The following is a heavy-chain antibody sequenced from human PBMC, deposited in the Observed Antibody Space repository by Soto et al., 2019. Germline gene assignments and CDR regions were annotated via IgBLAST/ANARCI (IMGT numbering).Heavy chain of an antibody. D-gene: IGHD1-26*01. CDR2: IYPDDSDT. V-gene: IGHV5-51*01. J-gene: IGHJ5*02. Sequence: GESLKISCKASGYRFSNYWICWVRQMPGKGLELMGIIYPDDSDTRYSPSFQGQVTISADKSITTAYLQWSSLKASDTAMYYCARFPSGRDPNWFDPWGQGTLVTVSS. CDR3: ARFPSGRDPNWFDP. CDR1: GYRFSNYW.